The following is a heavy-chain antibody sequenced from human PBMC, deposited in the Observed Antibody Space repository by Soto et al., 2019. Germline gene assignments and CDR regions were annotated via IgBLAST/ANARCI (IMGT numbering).Heavy chain of an antibody. J-gene: IGHJ5*02. V-gene: IGHV3-7*03. D-gene: IGHD4-4*01. Sequence: GGSLRLSCAASGFTFSSYWMSWVRQAPGKGLEWVANIKQDGSEKYYVDSVKGRFTISRDNAKNSLYLQMNSLRAEDTAVYYCARDLGNSDNWFDPWGQGTLVTVSS. CDR3: ARDLGNSDNWFDP. CDR1: GFTFSSYW. CDR2: IKQDGSEK.